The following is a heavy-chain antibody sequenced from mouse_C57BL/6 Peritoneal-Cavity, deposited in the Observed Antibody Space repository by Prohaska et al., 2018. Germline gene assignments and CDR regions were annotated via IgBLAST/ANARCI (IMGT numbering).Heavy chain of an antibody. J-gene: IGHJ4*01. CDR3: ARGYDSLYAMDY. CDR1: GYTFTSYS. Sequence: GAELVKPGASVKLSCKASGYTFTSYSLQWVYQRPGQGLEWIGEIDPSDIYTHYNQKFKVKATLTVDTSSSTAYMQLSSLTCEDSAVYYCARGYDSLYAMDYWGQGTSVTGSS. CDR2: IDPSDIYT. D-gene: IGHD1-1*01. V-gene: IGHV1-50*01.